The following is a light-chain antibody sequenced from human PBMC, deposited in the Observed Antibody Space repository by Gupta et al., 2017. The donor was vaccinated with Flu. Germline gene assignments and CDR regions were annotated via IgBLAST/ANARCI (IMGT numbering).Light chain of an antibody. V-gene: IGKV1-39*01. Sequence: DIQMTQSPSSLSASVGDRVTITCRASQSISSYLNWYQQKPGKAPKLLIYAASSLQSGVPSRFSGSGSATEFTLTISSLQPEDFATYYCQQSYSTPSFGPGTKVDIK. CDR2: AAS. CDR3: QQSYSTPS. J-gene: IGKJ3*01. CDR1: QSISSY.